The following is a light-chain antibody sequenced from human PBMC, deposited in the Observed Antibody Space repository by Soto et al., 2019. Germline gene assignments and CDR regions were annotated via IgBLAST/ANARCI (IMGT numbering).Light chain of an antibody. CDR3: LQTYSTPLT. V-gene: IGKV1-39*01. J-gene: IGKJ4*01. CDR1: QTISSY. CDR2: AAS. Sequence: DIQMTQSPSSLPASVGDRVTITCRASQTISSYLNWYQQKPGEAPKLLIYAASTLQPEVPSRFSGSGSRTDFTLTISSLQPEDFATYYCLQTYSTPLTFGGGTKVEIK.